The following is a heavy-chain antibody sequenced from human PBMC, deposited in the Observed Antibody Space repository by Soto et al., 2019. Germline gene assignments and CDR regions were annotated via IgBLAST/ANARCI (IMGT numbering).Heavy chain of an antibody. J-gene: IGHJ5*02. Sequence: EVQLVESGGGLVQPGGSLRLSCAASGFTFSSYWMHWVRQAPGKGLVWVSRINSDGSSTSYADSVKGRFTTSRDNAKNTLYLQMNSLRAEDTAVSYGARDLAVAGRPYNWFDPWGQGTLVTVSS. CDR3: ARDLAVAGRPYNWFDP. CDR1: GFTFSSYW. CDR2: INSDGSST. V-gene: IGHV3-74*01. D-gene: IGHD6-19*01.